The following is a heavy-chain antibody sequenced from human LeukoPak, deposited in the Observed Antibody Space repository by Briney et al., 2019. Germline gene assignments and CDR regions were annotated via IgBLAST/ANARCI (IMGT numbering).Heavy chain of an antibody. J-gene: IGHJ4*02. V-gene: IGHV3-23*05. D-gene: IGHD3-22*01. Sequence: PGGSLRLSCAASGFSFSGYAMNWVRQPPGKGLEWVAAIDGTSTRIYYADSVKGRFTISRDNSKNMLSLQMNSLRAEDSAVYYCAKGVFPHYYDSSGYYLGFDYWGQGTLVTVSS. CDR3: AKGVFPHYYDSSGYYLGFDY. CDR1: GFSFSGYA. CDR2: IDGTSTRI.